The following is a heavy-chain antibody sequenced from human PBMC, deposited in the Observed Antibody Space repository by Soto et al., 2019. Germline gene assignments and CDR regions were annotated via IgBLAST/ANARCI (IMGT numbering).Heavy chain of an antibody. CDR1: GFTFSTFP. CDR2: ITNTGDYT. J-gene: IGHJ4*02. V-gene: IGHV3-23*01. CDR3: ARPYDSSASYLPFDY. D-gene: IGHD3-22*01. Sequence: GGSLRLSCAASGFTFSTFPMSWVRQAPGKGLEWVSAITNTGDYTTYADSVRGRFTISRDNSKNTLYIQMNSLRAEDTAVYYCARPYDSSASYLPFDYWDQGTLVTVSS.